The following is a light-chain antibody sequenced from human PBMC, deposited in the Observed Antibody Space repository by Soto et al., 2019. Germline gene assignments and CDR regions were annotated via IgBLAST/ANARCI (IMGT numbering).Light chain of an antibody. CDR3: QQYGSSPIT. J-gene: IGKJ5*01. Sequence: EIVLTQSPGTLSFSPGERSTLSFSSSQSVSSSYLAWYQQKPGQAPRLLIYGASSRATGIPDRFSGSGSGTDFTLTISRLEPEDFAVYYCQQYGSSPITFGQGTRLEIK. CDR1: QSVSSSY. V-gene: IGKV3-20*01. CDR2: GAS.